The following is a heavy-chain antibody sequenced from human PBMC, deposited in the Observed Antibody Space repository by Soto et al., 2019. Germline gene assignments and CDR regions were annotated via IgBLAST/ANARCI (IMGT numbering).Heavy chain of an antibody. V-gene: IGHV3-21*01. CDR3: AGSTTVKPYYFDY. D-gene: IGHD4-17*01. Sequence: GSLRLSCAASGFTFSSYSMNWVRQAPGKGLEWVSSISSSSSYIYYADSVKGRFTISRDNAKNSLYLQMNSLRAEDTAVYYCAGSTTVKPYYFDYWGQGTLVTVSS. J-gene: IGHJ4*02. CDR2: ISSSSSYI. CDR1: GFTFSSYS.